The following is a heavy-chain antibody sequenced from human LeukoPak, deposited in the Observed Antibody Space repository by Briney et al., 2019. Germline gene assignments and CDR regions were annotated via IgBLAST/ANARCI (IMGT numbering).Heavy chain of an antibody. V-gene: IGHV3-74*01. CDR1: GFAFSSNW. Sequence: PGGSLRLSCAASGFAFSSNWMHWVRQAPGKGLVWVSHISTDARTITYAAFVKGRFTISRDNAQNTLYLQMNSLRAEDTAVYYCAKDRYSGYDTNWFDPWGQGTLVTVSS. CDR3: AKDRYSGYDTNWFDP. CDR2: ISTDARTI. D-gene: IGHD5-12*01. J-gene: IGHJ5*02.